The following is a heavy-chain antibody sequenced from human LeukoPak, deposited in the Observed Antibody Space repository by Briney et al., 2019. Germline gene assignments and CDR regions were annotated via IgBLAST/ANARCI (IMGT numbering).Heavy chain of an antibody. J-gene: IGHJ1*01. D-gene: IGHD2-15*01. V-gene: IGHV4-30-2*01. CDR3: ATHKYCSGGSCSHFQH. CDR1: GGSISSGGYS. Sequence: SETLSLTCAVSGGSISSGGYSWSWVRQPPGKGLEWIGYIYHSGSTYYNPSLKSRVTISVDRSKNQFSLKLSSVTAADTVVYYCATHKYCSGGSCSHFQHWGQGTLVTVSS. CDR2: IYHSGST.